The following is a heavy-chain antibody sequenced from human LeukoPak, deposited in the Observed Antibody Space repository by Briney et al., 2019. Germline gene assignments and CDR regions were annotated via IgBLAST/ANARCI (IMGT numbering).Heavy chain of an antibody. CDR2: IYPGDSDT. V-gene: IGHV5-51*01. J-gene: IGHJ6*02. CDR3: ARQYCSGGSCYYYGMDV. Sequence: GESLQISCKGSGYSFTSYWIGWVRQMPGKGLEWMGIIYPGDSDTRYSPSFQGQVTISADKSISTAYLQWSSLKASDTAMYYCARQYCSGGSCYYYGMDVWGQGTTVTVSS. D-gene: IGHD2-15*01. CDR1: GYSFTSYW.